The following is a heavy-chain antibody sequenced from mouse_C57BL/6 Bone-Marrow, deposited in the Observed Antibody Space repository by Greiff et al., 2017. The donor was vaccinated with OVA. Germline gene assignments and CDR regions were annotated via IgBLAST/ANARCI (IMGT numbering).Heavy chain of an antibody. Sequence: EVKLMESGPGLVKPSQSLSLTCSVTGYSITSGYYWNWIRQFPGNKLEWMGYISYDGSNNYNPSLKNRISITRDTTKNQFFLKLNSVTTEDTATYYCARDEGPWGQGTTLTVSS. CDR1: GYSITSGYY. CDR3: ARDEGP. CDR2: ISYDGSN. V-gene: IGHV3-6*01. J-gene: IGHJ2*01.